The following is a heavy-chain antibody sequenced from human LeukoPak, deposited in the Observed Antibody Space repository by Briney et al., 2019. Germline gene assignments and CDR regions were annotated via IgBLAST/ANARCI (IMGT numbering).Heavy chain of an antibody. Sequence: SDTLSLTCGVYGGSFSNYFWNWIRQSPATGLEWVGEINESGDTDYNPSLKRRANISIDTSRTQFSLTLSSVTAADTAMYYCARVVGIAVVPGATEDNYFDPWGQGTQVTVSS. J-gene: IGHJ5*02. CDR1: GGSFSNYF. CDR2: INESGDT. V-gene: IGHV4-34*01. CDR3: ARVVGIAVVPGATEDNYFDP. D-gene: IGHD2-21*01.